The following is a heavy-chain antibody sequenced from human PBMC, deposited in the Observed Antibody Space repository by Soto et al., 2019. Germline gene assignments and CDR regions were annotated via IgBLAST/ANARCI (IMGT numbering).Heavy chain of an antibody. V-gene: IGHV1-69*06. J-gene: IGHJ4*02. Sequence: GASVKVSCKASGGTFSSYAISWVRQAPGQGLEWMGGIIPIFGTANYAQKFQGRVTITADKSTSTAYMALTRLRSDDTAVYYCARDLARGGGSAGFDYWGQGTLVTVSS. CDR1: GGTFSSYA. CDR2: IIPIFGTA. CDR3: ARDLARGGGSAGFDY. D-gene: IGHD1-26*01.